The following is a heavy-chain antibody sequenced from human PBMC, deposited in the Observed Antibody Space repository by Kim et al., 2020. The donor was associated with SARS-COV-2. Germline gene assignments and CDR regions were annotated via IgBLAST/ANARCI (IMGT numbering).Heavy chain of an antibody. J-gene: IGHJ4*02. Sequence: KYSQKLQVRVTLTRVISESTAYMELSSLRSEDTAVFYCAREGYNDGLDLDNWGQGTLITVSS. V-gene: IGHV1-3*01. D-gene: IGHD5-18*01. CDR3: AREGYNDGLDLDN.